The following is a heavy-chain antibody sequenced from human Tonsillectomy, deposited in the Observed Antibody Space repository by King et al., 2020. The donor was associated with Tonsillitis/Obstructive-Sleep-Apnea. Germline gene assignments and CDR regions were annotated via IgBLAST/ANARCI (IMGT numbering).Heavy chain of an antibody. CDR2: IYYSGST. CDR3: ARESLDAFDI. Sequence: VQLQESGPGLVKPSETLSLTCTVSGGSISSYYWSWIRQPPGKGLEWIGYIYYSGSTKYKPSLKSRVTISVDTSKNQFSLKLSSVTAADTAVFYCARESLDAFDIWGQGTRVTVSS. V-gene: IGHV4-59*01. CDR1: GGSISSYY. J-gene: IGHJ3*02.